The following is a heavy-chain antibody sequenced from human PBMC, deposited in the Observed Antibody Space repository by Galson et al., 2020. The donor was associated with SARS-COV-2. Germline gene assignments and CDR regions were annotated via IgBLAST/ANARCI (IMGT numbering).Heavy chain of an antibody. D-gene: IGHD6-13*01. CDR3: ARAAYSSSWYYYYGMDV. CDR2: IGTAGDT. Sequence: GGSLRLSCAASGFTFSSYDMHWVRQATGNGLEWVSAIGTAGDTYYPGSVKGRFTISRENAKNSLYLQMNSLRAGDTAVYYCARAAYSSSWYYYYGMDVWGQGTTVTVSS. J-gene: IGHJ6*02. CDR1: GFTFSSYD. V-gene: IGHV3-13*01.